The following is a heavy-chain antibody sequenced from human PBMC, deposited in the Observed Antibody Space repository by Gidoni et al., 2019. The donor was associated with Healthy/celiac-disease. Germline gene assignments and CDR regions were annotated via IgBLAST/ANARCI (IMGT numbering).Heavy chain of an antibody. CDR1: GSSLTSYW. V-gene: IGHV5-51*01. J-gene: IGHJ4*02. CDR2: IYPADSGT. Sequence: EVKLVQSGAEVNKPGESLRLSWKGSGSSLTSYWIGWVSQMPGKGLEWMGLIYPADSGTGYSPSFQGHVTISPVKSISTAYLQSSSLKASDPAIYYCAVPGGIAARLGSVDYWGQGTLVTVSS. CDR3: AVPGGIAARLGSVDY. D-gene: IGHD6-6*01.